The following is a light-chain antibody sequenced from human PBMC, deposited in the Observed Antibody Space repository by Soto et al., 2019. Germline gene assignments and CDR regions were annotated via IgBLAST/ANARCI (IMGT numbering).Light chain of an antibody. CDR3: QQYGTYPT. V-gene: IGKV1-5*03. CDR2: EAS. Sequence: DIQMTQSPSTLSASVGDRVTITCRASQSVSKWLAWYQQKPGKAPNLLIYEASTLKSGVPSRFGGGGSETDFTLTISSPQPDDFATYYCQQYGTYPTFGQGTKVEIK. CDR1: QSVSKW. J-gene: IGKJ1*01.